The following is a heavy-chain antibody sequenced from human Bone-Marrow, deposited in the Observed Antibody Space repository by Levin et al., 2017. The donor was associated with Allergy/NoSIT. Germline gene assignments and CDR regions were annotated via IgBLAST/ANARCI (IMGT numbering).Heavy chain of an antibody. CDR3: ARQAVPAAMNGFDS. CDR2: IYYSGST. D-gene: IGHD2-2*01. V-gene: IGHV4-59*08. J-gene: IGHJ5*01. CDR1: GASISSFY. Sequence: SQTLSLTCTVSGASISSFYWSWIRQPPGKGLEWIGYIYYSGSTNYSPSLKSRVSMSVDMSRNQVYLTMSPVTAADTAVYYCARQAVPAAMNGFDSWGQGTLVTVSS.